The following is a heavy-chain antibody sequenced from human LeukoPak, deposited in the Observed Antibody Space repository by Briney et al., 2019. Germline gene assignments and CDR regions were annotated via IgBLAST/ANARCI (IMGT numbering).Heavy chain of an antibody. Sequence: GASVKVSCKASGYTFTGYYMLWVRQAPGQGLDWMGWINPNSGGTNYAQKFQGRVTMTRDTSISTAYMELSSLISDDTAVYYCARTDQVLLWFGDGTGAFDIWGQGTMITVSS. CDR1: GYTFTGYY. CDR3: ARTDQVLLWFGDGTGAFDI. CDR2: INPNSGGT. D-gene: IGHD3-10*01. V-gene: IGHV1-2*02. J-gene: IGHJ3*02.